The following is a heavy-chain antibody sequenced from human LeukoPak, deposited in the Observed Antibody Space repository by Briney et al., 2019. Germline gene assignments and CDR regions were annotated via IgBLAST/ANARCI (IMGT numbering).Heavy chain of an antibody. CDR1: GYTLTELS. Sequence: ASVKVSCKVSGYTLTELSMHWVRQAPGKGLEWMGGFDPEDGETIYAQKFQGRVTMTEDTSTDTAYMELSSLRSEDTAVYYCARVTIWGWSYWFDPWGQGTLVTVSS. J-gene: IGHJ5*02. CDR3: ARVTIWGWSYWFDP. D-gene: IGHD3-16*01. CDR2: FDPEDGET. V-gene: IGHV1-24*01.